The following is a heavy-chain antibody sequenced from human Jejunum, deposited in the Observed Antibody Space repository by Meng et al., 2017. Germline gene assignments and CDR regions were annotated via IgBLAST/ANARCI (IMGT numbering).Heavy chain of an antibody. V-gene: IGHV4-4*02. CDR3: ARGVGDIRFGFDY. CDR2: IYHSGRS. Sequence: QVQLHDSAPGLVRPSGTLSLTVEVSGDSISSTSWWDWLRQPPGKGLEWIGEIYHSGRSNFIPSLKSRVSISLDESKNQFSLTLNSVTAADTAVYYCARGVGDIRFGFDYWGQGILVTVSS. J-gene: IGHJ4*02. CDR1: GDSISSTSW. D-gene: IGHD3-16*01.